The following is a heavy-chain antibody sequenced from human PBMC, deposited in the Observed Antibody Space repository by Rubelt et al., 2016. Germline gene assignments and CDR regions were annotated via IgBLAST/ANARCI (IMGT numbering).Heavy chain of an antibody. J-gene: IGHJ4*02. V-gene: IGHV3-23*01. CDR2: ISGSGGST. Sequence: AASGFTFSSYAMSWVRQAPGKGLEWVSAISGSGGSTYYADSVKGRFTISRDNSKNTLYLQMNSLRAEDTAVYYCAKNSYSYGYLREYYFDYWGQGTLVTVSS. CDR3: AKNSYSYGYLREYYFDY. CDR1: GFTFSSYA. D-gene: IGHD5-18*01.